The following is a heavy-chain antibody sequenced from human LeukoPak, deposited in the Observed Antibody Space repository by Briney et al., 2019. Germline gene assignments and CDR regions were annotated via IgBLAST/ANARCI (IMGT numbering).Heavy chain of an antibody. CDR1: GFTFSSYA. CDR2: IKQDGSEK. CDR3: ARDQGAVAPDY. D-gene: IGHD6-19*01. Sequence: GGSLRLSCAASGFTFSSYAMSWVRQAPGKGLEWVANIKQDGSEKYYVDSVKGRFTISRDNAKNSLYLQMNSLRAEDTAVYYCARDQGAVAPDYWGQGTLVTVSS. V-gene: IGHV3-7*01. J-gene: IGHJ4*02.